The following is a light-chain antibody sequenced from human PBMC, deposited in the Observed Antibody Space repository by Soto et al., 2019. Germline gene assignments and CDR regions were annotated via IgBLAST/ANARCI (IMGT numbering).Light chain of an antibody. Sequence: EIVMTQSPATLSVSPGERATLSCRASQSVSSNLAWYQQKPGQAPRLLIYGASTRPTGIPARFIGSGSGTEFTLTISSLQSEDFAVYYCQHYNNWPPWTFGQGTKVDIK. CDR2: GAS. CDR3: QHYNNWPPWT. V-gene: IGKV3-15*01. J-gene: IGKJ1*01. CDR1: QSVSSN.